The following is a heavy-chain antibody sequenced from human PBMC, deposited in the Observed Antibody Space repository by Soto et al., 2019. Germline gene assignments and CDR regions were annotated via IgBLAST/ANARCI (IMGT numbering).Heavy chain of an antibody. CDR3: ARTRYSSGWSFDY. CDR1: GFIFSSYG. J-gene: IGHJ4*02. Sequence: GGSLRLSCAASGFIFSSYGINWVRQAPGKGLEWVAVISFDGRKTYYADSVKGRFTISRDNSKNTLYLQMNSLRAEDTAVYYCARTRYSSGWSFDYWGQGTLVTVSS. V-gene: IGHV3-30*03. CDR2: ISFDGRKT. D-gene: IGHD6-19*01.